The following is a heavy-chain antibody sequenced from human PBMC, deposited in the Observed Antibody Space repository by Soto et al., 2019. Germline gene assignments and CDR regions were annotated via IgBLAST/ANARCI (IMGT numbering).Heavy chain of an antibody. Sequence: GASLKISCKASGYTFTSYGISWVRQPPGQGLEWMGWISAYNGNTNSAQKLQGSVTMTTDTSTSTAYMELRSLRSDDTAVYYCASRTRGYSYGYEDAFDIWGQGTMVTVSS. V-gene: IGHV1-18*04. D-gene: IGHD5-18*01. J-gene: IGHJ3*02. CDR1: GYTFTSYG. CDR3: ASRTRGYSYGYEDAFDI. CDR2: ISAYNGNT.